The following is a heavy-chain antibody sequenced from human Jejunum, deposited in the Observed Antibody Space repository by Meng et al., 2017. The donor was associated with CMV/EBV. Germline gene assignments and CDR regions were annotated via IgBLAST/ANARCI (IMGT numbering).Heavy chain of an antibody. CDR2: IHNSGST. Sequence: CTVSGGAISASYWSWIRQSPGKGLEWIGYIHNSGSTQYTPSLKSRVTMSIDTSKNQFSLKLRSVTAADTAVYYCARGGDISETTAHWGQGRLVTVS. CDR3: ARGGDISETTAH. D-gene: IGHD6-19*01. V-gene: IGHV4-59*01. CDR1: GGAISASY. J-gene: IGHJ4*02.